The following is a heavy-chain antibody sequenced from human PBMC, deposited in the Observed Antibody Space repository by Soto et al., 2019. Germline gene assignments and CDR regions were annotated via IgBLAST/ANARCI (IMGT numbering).Heavy chain of an antibody. J-gene: IGHJ4*02. CDR2: IIPMFGTA. CDR1: GGTFSTYA. CDR3: ASGIQLWLRRISNGYSG. V-gene: IGHV1-69*12. D-gene: IGHD5-18*01. Sequence: QVQLVQSGAEVKKPESSVKVSCKAPGGTFSTYAISWVRQAPGQGLEWMGGIIPMFGTANYAPRFQDRVTITADESTNTVYRELSSLRAEDTAVYFCASGIQLWLRRISNGYSGWGQGTLVTVSS.